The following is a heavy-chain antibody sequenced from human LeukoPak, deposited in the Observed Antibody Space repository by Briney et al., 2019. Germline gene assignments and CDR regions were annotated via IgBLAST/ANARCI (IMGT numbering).Heavy chain of an antibody. CDR1: GNSISSGDNY. Sequence: SETLSLTCTVSGNSISSGDNYWSWIRQPAGKGLEWIGRIYTSGSTNYNPSLKSRVTISVGTSKTQFSLKLTSVTAADTAVYYCARLGPGGHGEFDYWGQGTLVTVSS. CDR3: ARLGPGGHGEFDY. D-gene: IGHD3-10*01. CDR2: IYTSGST. J-gene: IGHJ4*02. V-gene: IGHV4-61*02.